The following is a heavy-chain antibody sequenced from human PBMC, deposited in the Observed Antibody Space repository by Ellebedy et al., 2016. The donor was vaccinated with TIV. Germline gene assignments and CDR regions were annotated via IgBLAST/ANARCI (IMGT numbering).Heavy chain of an antibody. J-gene: IGHJ4*02. CDR2: INPDSGGT. D-gene: IGHD3-10*01. CDR3: ARVRSGTSGFDY. V-gene: IGHV1-2*02. Sequence: ASVKVSCKASGYTFIGYYIHWVRQAPGQGLEWMGWINPDSGGTNDAQNFQGRVTMSRDTSISTAYMELSRLRYDDTAIYYCARVRSGTSGFDYWGQGTLVTVSS. CDR1: GYTFIGYY.